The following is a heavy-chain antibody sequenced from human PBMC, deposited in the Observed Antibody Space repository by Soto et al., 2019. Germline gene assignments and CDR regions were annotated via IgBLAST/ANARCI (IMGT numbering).Heavy chain of an antibody. CDR1: GRSLSSGCYY. V-gene: IGHV4-31*03. CDR2: IYHIGSP. Sequence: TLSLTCTVSGRSLSSGCYYWTWIRQHPGRGLEWIGYIYHIGSPYYNPSLESRFTISLDTSKKQFSLNLTSVTAAYTAIYYCVRDRALDSSGHWFDTWGQGTLGTVS. J-gene: IGHJ5*02. D-gene: IGHD6-19*01. CDR3: VRDRALDSSGHWFDT.